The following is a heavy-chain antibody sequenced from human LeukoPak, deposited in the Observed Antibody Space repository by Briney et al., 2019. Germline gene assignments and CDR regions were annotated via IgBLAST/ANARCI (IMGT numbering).Heavy chain of an antibody. V-gene: IGHV3-23*01. J-gene: IGHJ4*02. CDR2: ISGSGDNT. CDR3: AKGSYYDSSGSFYFDY. CDR1: GFAVNNRY. D-gene: IGHD3-22*01. Sequence: GGSLRLSCAVSGFAVNNRYMSWVRQAPGKGLEWVSGISGSGDNTYYADSVKGRFTISRDNSKNTLYVQVNSLGTEDTAAYYCAKGSYYDSSGSFYFDYWGQGTLVTVSS.